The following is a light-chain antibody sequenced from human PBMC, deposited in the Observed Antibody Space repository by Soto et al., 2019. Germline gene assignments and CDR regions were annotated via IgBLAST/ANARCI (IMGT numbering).Light chain of an antibody. CDR3: QQYNNWPPIT. Sequence: EIVMTQSPATLSVSPGERATLACRASQSVSSNLAWYQQQVGQAPRLLIYGASTRATGIPARFSGSGSGTEFTLTISSLQSEDFAVYYCQQYNNWPPITFGQGTRLETK. V-gene: IGKV3-15*01. J-gene: IGKJ5*01. CDR2: GAS. CDR1: QSVSSN.